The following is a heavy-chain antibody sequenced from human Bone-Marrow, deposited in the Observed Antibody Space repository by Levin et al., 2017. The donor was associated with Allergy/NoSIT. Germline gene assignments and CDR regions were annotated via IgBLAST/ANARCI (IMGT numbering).Heavy chain of an antibody. CDR3: VRHGKSRDGYKIDS. CDR2: IYFSGSS. CDR1: GGSINNAKYY. J-gene: IGHJ4*02. Sequence: PSETLSLTCSISGGSINNAKYYWGWIRQPPGKGLEWIGTIYFSGSSYYNPSLKSRVSISGTMAPNLRAMTAADTAVYYCVRHGKSRDGYKIDSWGPGILVTVSS. V-gene: IGHV4-39*01. D-gene: IGHD5-24*01.